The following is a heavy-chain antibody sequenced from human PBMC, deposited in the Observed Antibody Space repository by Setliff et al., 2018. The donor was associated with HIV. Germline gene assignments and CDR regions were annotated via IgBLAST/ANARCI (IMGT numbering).Heavy chain of an antibody. D-gene: IGHD4-17*01. CDR1: GDSINSGGYH. CDR2: ISYIGYT. V-gene: IGHV4-31*03. J-gene: IGHJ4*02. Sequence: PSETLSLTCTVSGDSINSGGYHWTWIRQHPGKGLEWIGYISYIGYTYYNPSLRSRLTMSVDTSKNQFSLELSSVTAADTAVYYCARDFLRSGYFDHWGQGKLVTVSS. CDR3: ARDFLRSGYFDH.